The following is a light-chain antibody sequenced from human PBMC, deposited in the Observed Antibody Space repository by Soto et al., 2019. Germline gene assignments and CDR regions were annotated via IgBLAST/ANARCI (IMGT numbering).Light chain of an antibody. CDR2: GTS. V-gene: IGKV3-20*01. CDR1: QSVNSRY. J-gene: IGKJ4*01. CDR3: QQYVSSSLT. Sequence: EIVLTQSPGTLSLSPGERATLSCRASQSVNSRYFAWYQQKPGQAPNLLIYGTSSSASGIPDRFSGSGSGTDFTLTISRLEPEDFAVYYCQQYVSSSLTFGGGTKVEI.